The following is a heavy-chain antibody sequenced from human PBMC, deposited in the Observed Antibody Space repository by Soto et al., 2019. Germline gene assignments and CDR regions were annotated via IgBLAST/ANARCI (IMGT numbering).Heavy chain of an antibody. CDR2: IIPIFGTA. CDR3: ARREGNNWNYVNYYYGMDV. V-gene: IGHV1-69*06. CDR1: GGTFSSYA. Sequence: ASVKVSCKASGGTFSSYAISWVRQAPGQGPEWMGGIIPIFGTANYAQKFQGRVTITADKSTSTAYMELSSLRSEDTAVYYCARREGNNWNYVNYYYGMDVWGQGTTVTVSS. J-gene: IGHJ6*02. D-gene: IGHD1-7*01.